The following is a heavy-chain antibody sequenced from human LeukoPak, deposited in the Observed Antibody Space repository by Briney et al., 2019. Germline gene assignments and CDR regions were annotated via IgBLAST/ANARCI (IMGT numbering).Heavy chain of an antibody. D-gene: IGHD5-12*01. Sequence: GGSLRLSCGASGFTFSGYGMHWARQAPGEGLEWVGLISYDGSNKYYADSVKGRFTISRDNSKNTFYLQMNSLRAEDTAVYYCAKDSGWLRFHYWGQGTLVTVSS. V-gene: IGHV3-30*18. CDR3: AKDSGWLRFHY. CDR2: ISYDGSNK. CDR1: GFTFSGYG. J-gene: IGHJ4*02.